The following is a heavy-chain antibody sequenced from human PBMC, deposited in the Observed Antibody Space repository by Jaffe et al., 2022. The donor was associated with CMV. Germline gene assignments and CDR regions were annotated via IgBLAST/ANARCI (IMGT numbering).Heavy chain of an antibody. J-gene: IGHJ4*02. D-gene: IGHD3-10*01. CDR2: ISSSGSTI. Sequence: EVQLVESGGGLVQPGGSLRLSCAASGFTFSSYEMNWVRQAPGKGLEWVSYISSSGSTIYYADSVKGRFTISRDNAKNSLYLQMNSLRAEDTAVYYCARPYGSGIAPDYWGQGTLVTVSS. CDR1: GFTFSSYE. CDR3: ARPYGSGIAPDY. V-gene: IGHV3-48*03.